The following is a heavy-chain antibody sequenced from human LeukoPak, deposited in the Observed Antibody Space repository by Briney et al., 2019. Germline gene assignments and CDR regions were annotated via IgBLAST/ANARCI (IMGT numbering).Heavy chain of an antibody. CDR3: ARAVSTYYDFWSGSDWFDP. V-gene: IGHV3-30-3*01. CDR1: GFTFSSYA. Sequence: GGSLRLSCAASGFTFSSYAMHWVRQAPGKGLEWVAVISYDGSNKYYADSMKGRFTISRDNSKNTLYLQMNSLRAEDTAVYYCARAVSTYYDFWSGSDWFDPWGQGTLVTVSS. D-gene: IGHD3-3*01. CDR2: ISYDGSNK. J-gene: IGHJ5*02.